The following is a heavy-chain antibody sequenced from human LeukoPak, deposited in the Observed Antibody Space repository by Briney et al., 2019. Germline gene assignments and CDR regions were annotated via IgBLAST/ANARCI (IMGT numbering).Heavy chain of an antibody. CDR3: ARDRWDVLLWFGEFTHDAFDI. V-gene: IGHV3-30*04. CDR1: GFTFSSYA. CDR2: ISYDGSNK. J-gene: IGHJ3*02. Sequence: GRSLRLSCAASGFTFSSYAMHWVRQAPGKGLEGVAVISYDGSNKYYADSVKGRFTISRDNSKNTLYLQMNSLRAEDTAVYYCARDRWDVLLWFGEFTHDAFDIWGQGTMVTVSS. D-gene: IGHD3-10*01.